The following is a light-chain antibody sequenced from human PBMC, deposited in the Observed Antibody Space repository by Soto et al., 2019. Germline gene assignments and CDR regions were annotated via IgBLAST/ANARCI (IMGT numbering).Light chain of an antibody. CDR2: GAS. CDR3: QQYGSSTQT. J-gene: IGKJ2*01. CDR1: QSVSSSY. V-gene: IGKV3-20*01. Sequence: IVLTQSPGTLSLSPGERATLSCRASQSVSSSYLAWYQQKLGQAPRLLIYGASSRATGIPDRFSGSGSGTDFTLTISRLEPEDFAVYYCQQYGSSTQTFGQGTKVDLK.